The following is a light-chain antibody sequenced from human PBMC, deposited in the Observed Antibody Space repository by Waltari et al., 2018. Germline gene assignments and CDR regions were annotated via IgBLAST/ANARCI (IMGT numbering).Light chain of an antibody. Sequence: QAGLTQPPSVSRALRQTATLTCTGNSKDVCNQGAAWLQQHQGHPPKLLSYRDNRRPSGISERFSASRSGNTASLTITELQPEDEADYYCSTWDNSLKTYIFGTGTKVTVL. V-gene: IGLV10-54*04. CDR3: STWDNSLKTYI. CDR2: RDN. CDR1: SKDVCNQG. J-gene: IGLJ1*01.